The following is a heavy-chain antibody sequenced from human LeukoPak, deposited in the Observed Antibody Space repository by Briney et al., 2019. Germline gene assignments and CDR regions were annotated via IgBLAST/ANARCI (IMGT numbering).Heavy chain of an antibody. D-gene: IGHD2-2*01. J-gene: IGHJ4*02. Sequence: PGGSLRLSCAASGFTFSNYGMNCVRQAPGKGLEWISYISSSSSLIYYADSVKGRFTISRDNAKNSLYLQMNSLRVEDTAVYYCARDTRWGGEDFDYWGQGTLVTVSS. V-gene: IGHV3-48*01. CDR3: ARDTRWGGEDFDY. CDR2: ISSSSSLI. CDR1: GFTFSNYG.